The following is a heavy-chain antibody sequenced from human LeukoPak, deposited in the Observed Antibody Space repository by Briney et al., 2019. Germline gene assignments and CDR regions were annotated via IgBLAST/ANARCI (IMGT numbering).Heavy chain of an antibody. J-gene: IGHJ3*02. Sequence: PSETLSLTCTVSGGSVSTYYWSWIRQPPGKGLEWLGYVYYSGSTDYNPSLKSRVTISVDTSKNQFSLNLSSVTAADTAVYYCARGASSGWYAFDIWGQGTMVTVSS. D-gene: IGHD6-19*01. CDR1: GGSVSTYY. CDR3: ARGASSGWYAFDI. CDR2: VYYSGST. V-gene: IGHV4-59*02.